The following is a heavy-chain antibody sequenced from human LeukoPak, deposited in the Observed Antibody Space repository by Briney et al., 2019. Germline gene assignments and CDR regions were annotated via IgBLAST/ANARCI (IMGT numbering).Heavy chain of an antibody. D-gene: IGHD2-2*01. Sequence: ALVKVSCKASGYTFSSHSMNWVRQAPGQGLEWMGWISPYNGNTNYAQKLQGRVTMTTDTSTSTAYMELRSLRSDDTAVYYCARGEYELLGDYWGQGTLVTVSS. CDR2: ISPYNGNT. CDR1: GYTFSSHS. J-gene: IGHJ4*02. V-gene: IGHV1-18*01. CDR3: ARGEYELLGDY.